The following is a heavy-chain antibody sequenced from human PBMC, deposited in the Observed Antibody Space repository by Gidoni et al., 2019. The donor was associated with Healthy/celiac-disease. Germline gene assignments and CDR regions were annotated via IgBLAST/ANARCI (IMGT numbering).Heavy chain of an antibody. Sequence: QVKLQEWGPGVVKPAKTQSLTCAVAGGSISSCYWSWIRQPLWKGLEWIGYIYYSGSTNYNPSVTIQVDMSVDTANNQFSLKMSSETAADTAGYYWARQVSCKNWCDHWGQGTLVTVSS. J-gene: IGHJ5*02. D-gene: IGHD2-2*01. CDR1: GGSISSCY. CDR3: ARQVSCKNWCDH. CDR2: IYYSGST. V-gene: IGHV4-59*08.